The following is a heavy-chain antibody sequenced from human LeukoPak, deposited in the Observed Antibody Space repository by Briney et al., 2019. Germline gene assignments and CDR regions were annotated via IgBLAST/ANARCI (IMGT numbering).Heavy chain of an antibody. J-gene: IGHJ5*02. CDR3: ARGSIKWTLQIIAARSPNWFDP. V-gene: IGHV4-30-4*01. CDR1: GGSISSGDYY. CDR2: IYYSGST. D-gene: IGHD6-6*01. Sequence: PSETLSLTCTVSGGSISSGDYYWSWIRQPPGKGLEWIGYIYYSGSTYYNPSLKSRVTISVDTSKNQFSLKLSSVTAADTAVYYCARGSIKWTLQIIAARSPNWFDPWGQGTLVTVSS.